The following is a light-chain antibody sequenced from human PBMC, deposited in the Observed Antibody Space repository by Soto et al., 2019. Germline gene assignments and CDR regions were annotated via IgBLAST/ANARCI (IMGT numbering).Light chain of an antibody. V-gene: IGKV1-27*01. CDR1: QGIAPY. Sequence: DVQMTQSPSSLSAFVGDRVTITCRASQGIAPYLAWFQQKPGKVPKLLIYATSTLQSGVPSRFSGSGSGTDFTLTISSLQPEDIGTDYCQKYNSAPLTFGGGTKVEIK. J-gene: IGKJ4*01. CDR2: ATS. CDR3: QKYNSAPLT.